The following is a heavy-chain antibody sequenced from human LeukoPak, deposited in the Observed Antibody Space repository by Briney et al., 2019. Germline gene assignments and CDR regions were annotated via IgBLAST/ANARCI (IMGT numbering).Heavy chain of an antibody. Sequence: SETLSLTCTVSGGSISSYYWSWIRQPPGKGLEWIGYTYYSGSTNYNPSLKSRVTISVDTSKNQFSLKLSSVTAADTAVYYCARIRAKTFDYWGQGTLVTVSS. CDR3: ARIRAKTFDY. V-gene: IGHV4-59*01. CDR2: TYYSGST. CDR1: GGSISSYY. J-gene: IGHJ4*02.